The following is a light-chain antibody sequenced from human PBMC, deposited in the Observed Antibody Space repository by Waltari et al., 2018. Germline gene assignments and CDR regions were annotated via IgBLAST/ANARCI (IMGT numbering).Light chain of an antibody. CDR2: RDE. CDR1: KLGSKY. V-gene: IGLV3-1*01. Sequence: SYEVTQPPSVSVSPRQRATITCSGEKLGSKYVSWYQQKSGQSPVLVIYRDEKRPSGIPERYSGTSSGNTATLTISGTQPMDEADYYWQAWDSSAFVVGAGTKVTVL. CDR3: QAWDSSAFV. J-gene: IGLJ1*01.